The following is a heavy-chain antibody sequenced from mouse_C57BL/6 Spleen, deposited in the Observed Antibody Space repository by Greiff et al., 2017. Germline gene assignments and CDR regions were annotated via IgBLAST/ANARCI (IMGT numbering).Heavy chain of an antibody. CDR1: GYTFTDYY. Sequence: VQLQQSGPELVKPGASVKISCKASGYTFTDYYMNWVKQSHGKSLEWIGDINPNNGGTSYNQKFKGKATLTVDKSSSTAYMALRSLTSEDSAVYYCARRVSSYWYFDVWGTGTTVTVSS. V-gene: IGHV1-26*01. J-gene: IGHJ1*03. CDR3: ARRVSSYWYFDV. CDR2: INPNNGGT. D-gene: IGHD1-1*01.